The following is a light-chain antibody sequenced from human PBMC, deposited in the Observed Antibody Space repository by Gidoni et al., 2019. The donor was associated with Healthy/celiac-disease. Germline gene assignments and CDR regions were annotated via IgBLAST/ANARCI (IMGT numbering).Light chain of an antibody. CDR1: SSDVGGYTY. CDR2: DVS. V-gene: IGLV2-14*01. J-gene: IGLJ2*01. CDR3: SSYTSSSTEGVV. Sequence: QSALTQPASVSGSPGQSITISCTGTSSDVGGYTYVSWYQQHPGKAPKLMIYDVSNRPPGVSNRFSGSKSGNTASLTISGLQAEDEADYYCSSYTSSSTEGVVFGGGTKLTVL.